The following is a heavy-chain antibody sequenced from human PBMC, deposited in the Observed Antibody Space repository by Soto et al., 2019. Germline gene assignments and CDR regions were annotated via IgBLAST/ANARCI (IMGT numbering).Heavy chain of an antibody. V-gene: IGHV1-2*02. J-gene: IGHJ5*02. CDR1: GYTFTGYY. CDR2: VNPISGDT. CDR3: AREEGFRITMDRGRWFDP. D-gene: IGHD3-10*01. Sequence: QIQLVQSGAEVKKPGASVKVSCMASGYTFTGYYLHWVRQAPGQGLEWLGWVNPISGDTNYAQKFQDRVIMTRDRSITTVNMELSRLRSDDTAVYYCAREEGFRITMDRGRWFDPWGQGTLVTVSS.